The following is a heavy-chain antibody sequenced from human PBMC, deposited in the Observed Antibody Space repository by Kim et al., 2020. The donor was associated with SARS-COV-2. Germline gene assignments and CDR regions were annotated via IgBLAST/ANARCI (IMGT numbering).Heavy chain of an antibody. J-gene: IGHJ4*02. CDR2: INHSGST. CDR3: ASGHVDVVIEMFDY. V-gene: IGHV4-34*01. CDR1: GGSFSGYY. D-gene: IGHD3-22*01. Sequence: SETLSLTCAVYGGSFSGYYWSWIRQPPWKGLEWIGEINHSGSTNYNPSLKSRVTISVDTSKNQFSLKLSSVTAAATAVYYCASGHVDVVIEMFDYWGQGT.